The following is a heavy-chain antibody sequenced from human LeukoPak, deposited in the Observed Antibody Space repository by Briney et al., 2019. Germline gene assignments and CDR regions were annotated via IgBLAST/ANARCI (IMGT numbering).Heavy chain of an antibody. V-gene: IGHV4-61*02. CDR3: ARHPRITMMHPYYFDY. CDR2: IYTSGST. D-gene: IGHD3-22*01. Sequence: PSETLSLTCTVSGGSISSGSYYWSWIRQPAGKGLEWIGRIYTSGSTNYNPSLKSRVTISVDTSKNQFSLKLSSVTAADTAVYYCARHPRITMMHPYYFDYWGQGTLVTVSS. CDR1: GGSISSGSYY. J-gene: IGHJ4*02.